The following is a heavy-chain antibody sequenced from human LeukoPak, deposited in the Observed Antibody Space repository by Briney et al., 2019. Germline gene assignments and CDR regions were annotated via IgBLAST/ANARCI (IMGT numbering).Heavy chain of an antibody. CDR3: AKGYTWNNIRLLDY. J-gene: IGHJ4*02. CDR1: GFTFSSYG. D-gene: IGHD1/OR15-1a*01. CDR2: ISASGGST. V-gene: IGHV3-23*01. Sequence: PGGSLRLSCAASGFTFSSYGMHWVRQAPGKGLEWVSAISASGGSTYYADSVKGRFTISRGNSKNTLYLQMNSLRAEDTAVYYCAKGYTWNNIRLLDYWGQGTLVTVSS.